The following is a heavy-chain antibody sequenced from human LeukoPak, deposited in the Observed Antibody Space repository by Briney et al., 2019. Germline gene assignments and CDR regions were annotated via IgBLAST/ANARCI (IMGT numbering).Heavy chain of an antibody. V-gene: IGHV3-23*01. Sequence: GGSLRLSCAASGFTLGSYVMSWVRQAPGKGLEWVSGISGSGGSTYYGDSVKGRFTISRDNSENMVYLQMDSLRAEDTAVYYCARYFDWPLYYYGMDVWGQGTTVTVSS. D-gene: IGHD3-9*01. CDR2: ISGSGGST. CDR1: GFTLGSYV. CDR3: ARYFDWPLYYYGMDV. J-gene: IGHJ6*02.